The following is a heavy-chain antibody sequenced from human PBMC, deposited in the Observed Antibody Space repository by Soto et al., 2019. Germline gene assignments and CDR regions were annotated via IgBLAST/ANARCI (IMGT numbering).Heavy chain of an antibody. CDR1: GLTLSRYP. V-gene: IGHV3-23*01. Sequence: GGSLRLSCAASGLTLSRYPMSWVRQAPGKGLQWVSSISVDGGSTYYPHSVKGRFTISRHSSNNTIYLQMTSLRAGDTAVYYCAKEGSRGIHIDNWGQGTLVTVSS. CDR3: AKEGSRGIHIDN. CDR2: ISVDGGST. J-gene: IGHJ4*02.